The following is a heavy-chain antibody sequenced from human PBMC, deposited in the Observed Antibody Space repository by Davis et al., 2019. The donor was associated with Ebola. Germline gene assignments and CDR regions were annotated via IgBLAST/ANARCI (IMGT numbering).Heavy chain of an antibody. J-gene: IGHJ3*02. Sequence: GESLKISCAASGFTFNTYAMSWVRQPPGKGLELVARINADGSTTYYADSVTDRFSISRDDGLNKIYLEMNALRDADTAIYFCARDRDPFWSGSLGIWGQGTMVTVSS. CDR3: ARDRDPFWSGSLGI. D-gene: IGHD3-3*01. CDR2: INADGSTT. CDR1: GFTFNTYA. V-gene: IGHV3-74*01.